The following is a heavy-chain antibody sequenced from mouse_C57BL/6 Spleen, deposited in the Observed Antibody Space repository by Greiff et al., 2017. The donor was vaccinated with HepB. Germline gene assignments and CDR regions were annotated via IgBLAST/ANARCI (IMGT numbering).Heavy chain of an antibody. J-gene: IGHJ1*03. CDR1: GYTFTDYY. Sequence: EVQLQQSGPELVKPGASVKISCKASGYTFTDYYMNWVKQSHGKSLEWIGDIHPKNGGNSSNQTFKGKATLTVDKYSSTAYMELRSLTSEDSAVYYCARSNYYGSSYWYFDVWGTGTTVTVSS. CDR2: IHPKNGGN. CDR3: ARSNYYGSSYWYFDV. D-gene: IGHD1-1*01. V-gene: IGHV1-26*01.